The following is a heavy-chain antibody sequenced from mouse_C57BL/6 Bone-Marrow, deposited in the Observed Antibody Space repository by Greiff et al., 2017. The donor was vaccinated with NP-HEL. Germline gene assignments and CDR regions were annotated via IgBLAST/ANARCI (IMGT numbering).Heavy chain of an antibody. CDR2: ISSGGSYT. V-gene: IGHV5-6*01. D-gene: IGHD2-10*01. J-gene: IGHJ4*01. CDR1: GFTFSSYG. CDR3: ARPYYGNPYAMDY. Sequence: EVKLVESGGDLVKPGGSLKLSCAASGFTFSSYGMSWVRQTPDKRLEWVATISSGGSYTYYPDSVKGRFTISRDNAKNTLYLQMSSLKSEDTAMYYCARPYYGNPYAMDYWGQGTSVTVSS.